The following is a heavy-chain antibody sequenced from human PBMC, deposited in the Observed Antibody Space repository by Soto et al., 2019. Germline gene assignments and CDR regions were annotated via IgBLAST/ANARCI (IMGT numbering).Heavy chain of an antibody. CDR3: ARKQAGYFSGIDY. D-gene: IGHD2-15*01. J-gene: IGHJ4*02. Sequence: PSETLSLTCAVSGGSISSSNWWSWVRQPPGKGLEWIGEIYHSGSTNYNPSLKSRVTISVDKSKNQFSLNLSSVTVADTAVYFCARKQAGYFSGIDYWGQGTLVTVSS. V-gene: IGHV4-4*02. CDR1: GGSISSSNW. CDR2: IYHSGST.